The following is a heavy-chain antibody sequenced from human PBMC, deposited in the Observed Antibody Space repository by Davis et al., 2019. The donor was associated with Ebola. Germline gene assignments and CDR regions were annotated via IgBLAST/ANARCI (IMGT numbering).Heavy chain of an antibody. Sequence: SETLSLTCSVSGASISSYYWSWIRQPPGKGLEWIGYIYYSGSTNYNPSLKSRVTISVDTSKNQFSLKLSSVTAADTAVYYCARRRGYYYYYGMDVWGQGTTVTVSS. V-gene: IGHV4-59*08. J-gene: IGHJ6*02. CDR3: ARRRGYYYYYGMDV. CDR2: IYYSGST. CDR1: GASISSYY.